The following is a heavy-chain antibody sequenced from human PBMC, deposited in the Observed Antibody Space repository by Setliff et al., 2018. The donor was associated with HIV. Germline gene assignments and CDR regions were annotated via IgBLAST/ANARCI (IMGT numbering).Heavy chain of an antibody. D-gene: IGHD1-26*01. V-gene: IGHV5-51*01. CDR3: ARRKFGSGSSGWFDP. Sequence: PGESLKISCKDSGYSFNIYWIGWVRQMPGKGLEWMGIIYPGDSDTKYSPSFQGQVTISADKSISTAYLQWSSLKASDTAIYYCARRKFGSGSSGWFDPWGQGTLVTVSS. J-gene: IGHJ5*02. CDR2: IYPGDSDT. CDR1: GYSFNIYW.